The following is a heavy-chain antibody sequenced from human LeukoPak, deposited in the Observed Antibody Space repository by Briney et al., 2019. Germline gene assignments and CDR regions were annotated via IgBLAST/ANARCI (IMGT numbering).Heavy chain of an antibody. CDR1: GFTFGSYA. V-gene: IGHV3-64*01. J-gene: IGHJ4*02. CDR2: ITNDGGTT. CDR3: ARVDDFTYDF. Sequence: GGSLRLSCAASGFTFGSYAMHWVRQAPGKGLEYVSAITNDGGTTFYANSVKGRFTISRDNSKNTLFLQMGSLRPEDMAVYYCARVDDFTYDFWGQGTLVTVSS. D-gene: IGHD2-2*03.